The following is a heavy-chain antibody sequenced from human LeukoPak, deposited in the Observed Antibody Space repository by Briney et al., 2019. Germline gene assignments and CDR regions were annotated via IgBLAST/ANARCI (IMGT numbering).Heavy chain of an antibody. D-gene: IGHD3-9*01. V-gene: IGHV3-30*02. CDR2: IRYDGSNK. J-gene: IGHJ5*02. CDR3: AGTYYDILTGPQNWFDP. CDR1: GFTFSSYG. Sequence: GGSLRLXCAASGFTFSSYGMHWVRQAPGKGLEWVAFIRYDGSNKYYADSVKGRFTISRDNSKNTLYLQMNSLRAEDTAVYYCAGTYYDILTGPQNWFDPWGQGTLVTVSS.